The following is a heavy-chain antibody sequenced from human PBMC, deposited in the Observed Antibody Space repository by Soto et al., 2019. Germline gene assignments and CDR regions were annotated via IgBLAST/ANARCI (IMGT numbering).Heavy chain of an antibody. CDR1: GFSLNTDGEG. V-gene: IGHV2-5*02. J-gene: IGHJ4*02. CDR3: AHSRNLITEDAQVGDFDY. D-gene: IGHD3-10*01. CDR2: IYWDDDE. Sequence: QITLKESGPTQVKPTQTLTLTCSFSGFSLNTDGEGVGWVRQPPGEALEWLALIYWDDDERDSPSLKTRLPITKDPSKNQVVLIMTNMDPVDTATYYCAHSRNLITEDAQVGDFDYWGQGTLVTVSS.